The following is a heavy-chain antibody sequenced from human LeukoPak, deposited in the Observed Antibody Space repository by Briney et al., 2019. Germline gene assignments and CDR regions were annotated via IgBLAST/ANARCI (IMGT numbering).Heavy chain of an antibody. CDR1: GYTFTGYS. CDR2: INPNSGDT. V-gene: IGHV1-2*02. Sequence: ASVMVSCKASGYTFTGYSIYWVRQAPGQGLEWMGWINPNSGDTNFAQKFQDRVTLTRDTSISTAYMELTNLRSDDTAVYYCARPNGDYYNWFDPWGQRTLVTISS. D-gene: IGHD4-17*01. J-gene: IGHJ5*02. CDR3: ARPNGDYYNWFDP.